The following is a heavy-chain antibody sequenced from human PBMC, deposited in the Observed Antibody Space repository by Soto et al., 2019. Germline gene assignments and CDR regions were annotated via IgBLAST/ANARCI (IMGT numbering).Heavy chain of an antibody. V-gene: IGHV3-30*18. D-gene: IGHD6-13*01. J-gene: IGHJ4*02. CDR3: AKDYGPKAPYPYSNTHTDF. Sequence: GGSLRLSCEASGFSFRSFGLHWVRQAPGKGLEWVAVISHDGTFKDYADSVKGRFTISRDNSESTLFLQMNSLGPNDTAVYYCAKDYGPKAPYPYSNTHTDFWAQGTRVTISS. CDR2: ISHDGTFK. CDR1: GFSFRSFG.